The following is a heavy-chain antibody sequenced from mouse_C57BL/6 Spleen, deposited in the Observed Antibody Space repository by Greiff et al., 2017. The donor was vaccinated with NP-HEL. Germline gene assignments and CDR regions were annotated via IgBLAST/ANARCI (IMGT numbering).Heavy chain of an antibody. J-gene: IGHJ1*03. CDR3: TREENYCGRRRGCWYFDV. Sequence: EVQLQQSGTVLARPGASVKMSCKTSGYTFTSYWMHWVKQRPGQGLEWIGAIYPGNSDTSYNQKFKGKAKLTAVTSASTAYMELSSLTNEDSAVYYCTREENYCGRRRGCWYFDVWGTGTTVTVSS. D-gene: IGHD1-1*01. CDR1: GYTFTSYW. CDR2: IYPGNSDT. V-gene: IGHV1-5*01.